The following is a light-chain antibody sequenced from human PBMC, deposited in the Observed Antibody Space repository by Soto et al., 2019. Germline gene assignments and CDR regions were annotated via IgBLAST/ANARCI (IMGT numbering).Light chain of an antibody. Sequence: EIVLTQSPGTLSLSPGERATLSCRASQSVSSSYLAWYQQKPGQAPRLLIYGASSRATGIPDRFSGSGSGTYFTPTISRLEPEDVAVYYCQQYGSSPLTFGGGTKVEIK. J-gene: IGKJ4*01. CDR2: GAS. CDR1: QSVSSSY. CDR3: QQYGSSPLT. V-gene: IGKV3-20*01.